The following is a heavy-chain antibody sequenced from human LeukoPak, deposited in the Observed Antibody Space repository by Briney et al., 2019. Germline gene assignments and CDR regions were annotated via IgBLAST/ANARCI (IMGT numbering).Heavy chain of an antibody. CDR3: AKDRGDYDILTGHPFDP. CDR2: ISGSGGST. D-gene: IGHD3-9*01. Sequence: GGSLRLSCAASGFTFSSYAMSWVRQAPGKGLEWVSAISGSGGSTYYADSVKGRFTISRDNSKNTLYLQMNSLRAEDTAVYYCAKDRGDYDILTGHPFDPWGQGTLVTVSS. V-gene: IGHV3-23*01. CDR1: GFTFSSYA. J-gene: IGHJ5*02.